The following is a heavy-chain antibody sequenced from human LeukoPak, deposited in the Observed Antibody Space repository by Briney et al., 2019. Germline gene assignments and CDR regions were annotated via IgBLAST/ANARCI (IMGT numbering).Heavy chain of an antibody. D-gene: IGHD6-19*01. V-gene: IGHV1-69*04. CDR1: GGTFSSYA. Sequence: ASVKVSCKASGGTFSSYAISWVRQAPGQGLEWMGRIIPILGIANYAQKFQGRVTITADKSTSTAYMELSSLRSEDTAVYYCANHLYSSGWMYYFDYWGQGTLVTVSS. J-gene: IGHJ4*02. CDR2: IIPILGIA. CDR3: ANHLYSSGWMYYFDY.